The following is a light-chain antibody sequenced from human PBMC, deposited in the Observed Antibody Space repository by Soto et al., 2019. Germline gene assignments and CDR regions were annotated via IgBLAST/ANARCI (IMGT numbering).Light chain of an antibody. CDR2: STS. CDR3: QQYDSTPPT. V-gene: IGKV3-20*01. Sequence: EIVLTQSPGTLSLSPGERATLSCRASQSVNTYTLSWYQQRPGQAPRLLIYSTSSRATGIPDRFSGSGSGSDFSLTIRRVEPEDFAVYFCQQYDSTPPTFGGGTKVEIK. CDR1: QSVNTYT. J-gene: IGKJ4*01.